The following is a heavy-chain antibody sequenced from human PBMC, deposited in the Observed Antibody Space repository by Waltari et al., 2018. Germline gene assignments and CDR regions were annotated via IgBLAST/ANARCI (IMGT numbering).Heavy chain of an antibody. Sequence: QVQLQQWGAGLLKPSETLSLTCAVYGGSFSGYYWSWIRQPPGKGLEWIVEINHSGSTNYNPSLKSRVTISVDTSKNQFSLKLSSVTAADTAVYYCARGPRRYYYYYYMDVWGKGTTVTISS. CDR2: INHSGST. CDR1: GGSFSGYY. CDR3: ARGPRRYYYYYYMDV. V-gene: IGHV4-34*01. J-gene: IGHJ6*03.